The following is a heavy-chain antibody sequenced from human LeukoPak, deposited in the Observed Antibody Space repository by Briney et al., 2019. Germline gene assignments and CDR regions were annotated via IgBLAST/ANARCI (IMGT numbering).Heavy chain of an antibody. CDR2: IYYSGST. D-gene: IGHD1-26*01. V-gene: IGHV4-59*01. CDR3: ARRKGATTDFDY. J-gene: IGHJ4*02. Sequence: PSETLSLTCTVSGGSISSYYWSWIRQPPGKGLEWIGYIYYSGSTNYNPSLKSRVTISVDTSKNQFSLKLSSVTAADTAVYYCARRKGATTDFDYWGQGTLVTVSS. CDR1: GGSISSYY.